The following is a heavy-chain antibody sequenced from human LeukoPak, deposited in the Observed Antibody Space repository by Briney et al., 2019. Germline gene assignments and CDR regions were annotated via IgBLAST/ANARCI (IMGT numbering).Heavy chain of an antibody. CDR2: ISWSSASV. CDR1: GFTFDDYG. J-gene: IGHJ4*02. V-gene: IGHV3-9*01. D-gene: IGHD6-13*01. Sequence: GGSLRLSCEASGFTFDDYGMHWVRHAPGKGLEWVSNISWSSASVGYVDSVKGRFTISRDNAKKTLYLQMNSLRPEDTALYYCAKDYGYSSSWYDYWGQGTLVTVSS. CDR3: AKDYGYSSSWYDY.